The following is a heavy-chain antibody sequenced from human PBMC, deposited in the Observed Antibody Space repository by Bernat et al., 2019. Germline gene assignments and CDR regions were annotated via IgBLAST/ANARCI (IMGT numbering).Heavy chain of an antibody. CDR1: GFTVSSNY. D-gene: IGHD3-22*01. J-gene: IGHJ4*02. CDR2: IYSGGST. Sequence: EVQLVESGGGLVQPGGSLRLSCAASGFTVSSNYMSWVRQAPGKGLEWVSVIYSGGSTYYADSVKGRFTISRGNSKNTLYLQMNSLRAEDTAVYYCASSYYYDSSGYYGFDYWGQGTLVTVSS. CDR3: ASSYYYDSSGYYGFDY. V-gene: IGHV3-66*01.